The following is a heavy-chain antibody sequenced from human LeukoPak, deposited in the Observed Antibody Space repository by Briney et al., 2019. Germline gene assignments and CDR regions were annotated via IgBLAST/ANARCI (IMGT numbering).Heavy chain of an antibody. J-gene: IGHJ1*01. CDR3: ARDLRTGSYYSYFQH. V-gene: IGHV4-39*07. D-gene: IGHD1-26*01. CDR1: GDSVSSSTYY. CDR2: IYYSGST. Sequence: SETLSLTCTVSGDSVSSSTYYWGWIRQPPGKELEWIGSIYYSGSTYYNPSLKSRVTISVDTSKNHFSLKLSSVTVADTAVYYCARDLRTGSYYSYFQHWGQGTLVTVSS.